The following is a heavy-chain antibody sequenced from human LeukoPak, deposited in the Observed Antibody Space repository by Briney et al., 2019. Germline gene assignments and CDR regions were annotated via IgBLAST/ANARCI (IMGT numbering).Heavy chain of an antibody. Sequence: GGSPRLSCAASGFVVSNNYMSWVRQPPGKGLEWVSYISSSSSTIYYADSVKGRFTISRDNAKNSLYLQMNSLRAEDTAVYYCARDGTEYYDFSWFDPWGQGTLVTVSS. D-gene: IGHD3-3*01. V-gene: IGHV3-48*04. J-gene: IGHJ5*02. CDR3: ARDGTEYYDFSWFDP. CDR2: ISSSSSTI. CDR1: GFVVSNNY.